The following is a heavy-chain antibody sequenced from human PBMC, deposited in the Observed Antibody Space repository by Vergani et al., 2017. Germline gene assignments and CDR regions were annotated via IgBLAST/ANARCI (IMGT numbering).Heavy chain of an antibody. Sequence: QVQLVQSGAEVKKPGASVKVSCKASGYPFTSYGISWVRQAPGQGLGWMGWISAYNGKTNYAQKLQGRVTMTTDTSTSTAYRELRSLGSDDTAVYYCARRLRLRGFDYWGQGTLVTVSS. V-gene: IGHV1-18*01. CDR1: GYPFTSYG. J-gene: IGHJ4*02. CDR2: ISAYNGKT. D-gene: IGHD5-12*01. CDR3: ARRLRLRGFDY.